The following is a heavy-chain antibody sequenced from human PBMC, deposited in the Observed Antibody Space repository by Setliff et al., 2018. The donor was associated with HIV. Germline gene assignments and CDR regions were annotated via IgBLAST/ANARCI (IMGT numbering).Heavy chain of an antibody. D-gene: IGHD3-3*01. CDR3: ATGPREWLTSPAMFY. Sequence: ASVKVSCKVSGYTLTELSRHWVRQAPGKGLEWMGGFDPEDGETIYAQKFQGRVTMTEDTSTDTAYMELSSLRSEDTAVYYCATGPREWLTSPAMFYWGQGTLVTSPQ. V-gene: IGHV1-24*01. CDR2: FDPEDGET. J-gene: IGHJ4*02. CDR1: GYTLTELS.